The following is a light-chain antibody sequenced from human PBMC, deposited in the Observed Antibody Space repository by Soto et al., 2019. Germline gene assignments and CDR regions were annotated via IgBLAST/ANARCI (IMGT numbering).Light chain of an antibody. Sequence: EIVMTQSPLTLSVSPGERATLSCRASQNININLAWYQQRPGQAPRVLIYGASSRASGIPDRFSGSGSGTDFTLTINRLEPDDFAFYYCQQYKDWPPLIFGGGTRVEIK. V-gene: IGKV3D-15*01. CDR3: QQYKDWPPLI. CDR1: QNININ. J-gene: IGKJ4*01. CDR2: GAS.